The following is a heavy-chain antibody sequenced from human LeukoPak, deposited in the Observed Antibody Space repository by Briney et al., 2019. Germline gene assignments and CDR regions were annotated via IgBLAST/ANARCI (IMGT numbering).Heavy chain of an antibody. V-gene: IGHV1-24*01. CDR3: ATLYYFGSGSPSHFDY. J-gene: IGHJ4*02. D-gene: IGHD3-10*01. CDR2: FVPEDGET. Sequence: ASVKVSCKVSGYSLSEVSMHWGRQAPGKGLEWMGGFVPEDGETVYALKLRGRVTMTEDTSTDTAYMELRSLRSEDTAVYYCATLYYFGSGSPSHFDYWGQGTLVTVSS. CDR1: GYSLSEVS.